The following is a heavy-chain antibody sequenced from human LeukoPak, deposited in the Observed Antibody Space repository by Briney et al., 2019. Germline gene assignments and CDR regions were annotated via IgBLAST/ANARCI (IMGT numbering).Heavy chain of an antibody. V-gene: IGHV1-2*02. Sequence: GASVKVSCKASGYTFTSYYMHWVRQAPGQGLEWMGWINPNSGGTNYAQKFQGRVTMTRDTSISTAYMELSRLRSDDTAVYYCARDLVAGTGNWFDPWGQGTLVTVSS. CDR3: ARDLVAGTGNWFDP. CDR1: GYTFTSYY. D-gene: IGHD6-19*01. J-gene: IGHJ5*02. CDR2: INPNSGGT.